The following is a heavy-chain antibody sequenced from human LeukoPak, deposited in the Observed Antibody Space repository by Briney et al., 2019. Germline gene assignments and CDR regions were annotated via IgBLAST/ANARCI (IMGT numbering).Heavy chain of an antibody. CDR3: ARLTSGHGLDV. V-gene: IGHV3-66*04. J-gene: IGHJ6*02. D-gene: IGHD3-3*01. CDR2: IYSGDRT. CDR1: GFTVSNNY. Sequence: GGSLRLSGAASGFTVSNNYMTWVRQAPGKGLEWVSVIYSGDRTNYADSAKGRFTISRDNSKNTLFFQMNSLRAEDTAVYYCARLTSGHGLDVWGQGTTVTVSS.